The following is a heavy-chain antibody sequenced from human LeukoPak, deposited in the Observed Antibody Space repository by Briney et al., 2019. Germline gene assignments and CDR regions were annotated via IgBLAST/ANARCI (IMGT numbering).Heavy chain of an antibody. Sequence: SETLSLTCTVSGDFISSSSYYWGWIRQPPGKGLEWIGDIYYTGKTYYDPSLKSRVFISIDTSKNYFSLNLNFVTAADTAVYYCARRRYYDSTGYLEWGRGSLVTVSS. D-gene: IGHD3-22*01. J-gene: IGHJ1*01. CDR3: ARRRYYDSTGYLE. V-gene: IGHV4-39*02. CDR1: GDFISSSSYY. CDR2: IYYTGKT.